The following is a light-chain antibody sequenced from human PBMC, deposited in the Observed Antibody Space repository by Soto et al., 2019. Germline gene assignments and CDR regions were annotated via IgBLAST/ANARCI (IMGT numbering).Light chain of an antibody. J-gene: IGKJ5*01. V-gene: IGKV3-11*01. CDR1: QSVKTF. CDR3: QQRSNWPPIT. Sequence: EIVLTQSPATLSLSPGEIATLYCSASQSVKTFLVWYQQRPGQAPRLLIHDASHRAAGIPARFSGSGFGTDFTLTISSLEPEDAAVYYCQQRSNWPPITFGQGTRLEIK. CDR2: DAS.